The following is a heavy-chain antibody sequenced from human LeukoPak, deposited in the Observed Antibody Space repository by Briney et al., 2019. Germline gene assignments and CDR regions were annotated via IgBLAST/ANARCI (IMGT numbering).Heavy chain of an antibody. V-gene: IGHV3-48*04. CDR1: GSTFSDYS. Sequence: GGSLRLSCGASGSTFSDYSMNWVRQAPGKGLEWISYVGISSGNTKYAASVKGRFTISGDSAKNSVFLQMNNLRVEDTAVYYCARDHRYAFDNWGQGTLVTVSS. J-gene: IGHJ4*02. D-gene: IGHD5-12*01. CDR2: VGISSGNT. CDR3: ARDHRYAFDN.